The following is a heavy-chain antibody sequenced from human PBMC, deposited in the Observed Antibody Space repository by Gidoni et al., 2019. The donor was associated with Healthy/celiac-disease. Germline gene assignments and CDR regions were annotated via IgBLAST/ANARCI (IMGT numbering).Heavy chain of an antibody. V-gene: IGHV4-59*01. Sequence: QVQLQESGPGLVKPSETLSLTCTVSGGSISSYYWSWIRQPPGKGLEWIGYIYYSGSTNYNPSLKSRVTISVDTSKNQFSLKLSSVTAADTAVYYCARVLRFLEWKPHRVAFDIWGQGTMVTVSS. D-gene: IGHD3-3*01. CDR2: IYYSGST. CDR3: ARVLRFLEWKPHRVAFDI. CDR1: GGSISSYY. J-gene: IGHJ3*02.